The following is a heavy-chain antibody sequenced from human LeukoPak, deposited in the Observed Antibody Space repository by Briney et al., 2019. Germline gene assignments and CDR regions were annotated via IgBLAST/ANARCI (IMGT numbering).Heavy chain of an antibody. D-gene: IGHD6-13*01. J-gene: IGHJ4*02. CDR1: GYTFTSYG. V-gene: IGHV1-18*01. CDR2: ISAYNGNT. CDR3: AIAAADKARDYFDY. Sequence: GASVKVSCKASGYTFTSYGISWVRQAPGQGLEWMGWISAYNGNTNYAQKLQGRVTMTTDTSTSTAYMELRSLRSEDTAVYYCAIAAADKARDYFDYWGQGTLVTVSS.